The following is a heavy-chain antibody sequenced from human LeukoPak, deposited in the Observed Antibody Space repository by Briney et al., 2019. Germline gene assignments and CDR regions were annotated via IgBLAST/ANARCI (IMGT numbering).Heavy chain of an antibody. Sequence: SETLSLTCNVSGDSTSSYYWTWIRQPPGRGLECIGYIYYSGTTNYNPSLKSRVTISVDTSKNQFSLTLSSVTAADTAVYYCARSDGAYQPPDRWGQGTLVTVSS. D-gene: IGHD2-2*01. V-gene: IGHV4-59*01. J-gene: IGHJ4*02. CDR3: ARSDGAYQPPDR. CDR1: GDSTSSYY. CDR2: IYYSGTT.